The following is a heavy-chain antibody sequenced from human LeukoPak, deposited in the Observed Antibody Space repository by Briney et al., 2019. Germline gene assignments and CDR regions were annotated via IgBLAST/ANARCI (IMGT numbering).Heavy chain of an antibody. CDR1: GYTLTELS. D-gene: IGHD6-19*01. J-gene: IGHJ4*02. CDR2: FDPEDGET. Sequence: ASVTVSFKVSGYTLTELSMHWVRQAPGKGLEWMGGFDPEDGETIYAPKFQGRVTMTEDTSTDTAYMELSSLRSEDTAVYYCATVDSSGWDSFWYWGQGTLVTVSS. CDR3: ATVDSSGWDSFWY. V-gene: IGHV1-24*01.